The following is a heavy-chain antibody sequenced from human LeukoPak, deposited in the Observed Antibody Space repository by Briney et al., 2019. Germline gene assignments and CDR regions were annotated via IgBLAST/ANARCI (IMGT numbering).Heavy chain of an antibody. CDR3: AKAHYDFWSGYYRGYFDN. V-gene: IGHV3-23*01. Sequence: GGSLRLSCGASGFTFSNYAMTWVRQAPEIGLEWVSCIGGSGFKTYYAGSVKGRFTISRDRSKNTLYLQMNSLRAEDTAVYYCAKAHYDFWSGYYRGYFDNWGQGTMVTVSS. D-gene: IGHD3-3*01. J-gene: IGHJ4*02. CDR2: IGGSGFKT. CDR1: GFTFSNYA.